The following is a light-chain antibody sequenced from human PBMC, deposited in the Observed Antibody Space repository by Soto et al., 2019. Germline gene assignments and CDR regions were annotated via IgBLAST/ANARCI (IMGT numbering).Light chain of an antibody. CDR2: GAS. CDR3: QQYGSSLLT. V-gene: IGKV3-20*01. Sequence: EIVLTQSPGTLSLSPGERATLSCRASQSVSSTYLAWYQQKPGQAPRVLIYGASSRATAIPDRFSGSGSGTDFTLTISRLEPEDLAVYYCQQYGSSLLTFGGGTKVEIK. J-gene: IGKJ4*01. CDR1: QSVSSTY.